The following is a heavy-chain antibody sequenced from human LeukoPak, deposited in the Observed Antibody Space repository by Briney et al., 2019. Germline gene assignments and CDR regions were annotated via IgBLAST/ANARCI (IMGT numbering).Heavy chain of an antibody. CDR3: ARALYYDILTGYSYYFDY. V-gene: IGHV1-2*02. Sequence: GASVKVSCKASGGTFSSYAINWVRQAPGQGLEWMGWINPNSGGTNYAQKFQGRVTMTRDTSISTAYMELSRLRSDDTAVYYCARALYYDILTGYSYYFDYWGQGTLVTVSS. D-gene: IGHD3-9*01. J-gene: IGHJ4*02. CDR2: INPNSGGT. CDR1: GGTFSSYA.